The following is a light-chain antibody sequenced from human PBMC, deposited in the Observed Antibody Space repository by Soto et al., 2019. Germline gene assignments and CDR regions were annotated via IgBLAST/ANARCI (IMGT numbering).Light chain of an antibody. V-gene: IGKV1-9*01. J-gene: IGKJ4*01. CDR3: LRLNAYPLT. Sequence: IQLTQSPSSLSASVGDRVTLTCRASQGIGSYLAWYQQNPGKAPKLLIYGASTLQSGVPSRFSGSGSETDFTLTISSLQPEDFATYYCLRLNAYPLTFGGGTKVDIK. CDR2: GAS. CDR1: QGIGSY.